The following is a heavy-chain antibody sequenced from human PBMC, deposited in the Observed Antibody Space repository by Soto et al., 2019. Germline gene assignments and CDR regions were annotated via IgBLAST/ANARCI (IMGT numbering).Heavy chain of an antibody. CDR2: INHSGST. Sequence: SETLSLTCAVYGGSFSCYYWSWIRQPPGKGLEWIGEINHSGSTNYNPSLKSRVTISVDTSKNQFSLKLSSVTAADTAVYYCARGGADYYGSGLWGWFDPWGQGTLVTVSS. D-gene: IGHD3-10*01. CDR1: GGSFSCYY. J-gene: IGHJ5*02. V-gene: IGHV4-34*01. CDR3: ARGGADYYGSGLWGWFDP.